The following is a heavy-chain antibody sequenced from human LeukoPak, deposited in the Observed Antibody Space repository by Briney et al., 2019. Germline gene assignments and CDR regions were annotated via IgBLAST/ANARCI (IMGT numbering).Heavy chain of an antibody. CDR1: GFTFSSYA. V-gene: IGHV3-23*01. CDR3: AKVLTMARGVIRAPFDY. J-gene: IGHJ4*02. D-gene: IGHD3-10*01. CDR2: ISGSGGST. Sequence: GGSLRLSCAASGFTFSSYAMSWVRQAPGKGLEWVSAISGSGGSTYYADSVKGRFTISRDNSKNTLYLQMNSLRAEDTAVYYCAKVLTMARGVIRAPFDYWGQGTLVTVSS.